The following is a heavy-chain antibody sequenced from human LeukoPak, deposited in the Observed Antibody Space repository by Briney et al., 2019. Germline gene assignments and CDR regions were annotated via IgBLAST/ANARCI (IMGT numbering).Heavy chain of an antibody. V-gene: IGHV1-24*01. D-gene: IGHD1-14*01. CDR1: GYTLRDLS. CDR2: FALEDGEK. CDR3: ATAFAGNLVDY. J-gene: IGHJ4*02. Sequence: ASVKVSCKVSGYTLRDLSMHWVRQAPGKGLEWMGSFALEDGEKIYAQKFQGRVTMTEDTSTDTAYMELSSLRSEDTAVYYCATAFAGNLVDYWGQGTLVTVSS.